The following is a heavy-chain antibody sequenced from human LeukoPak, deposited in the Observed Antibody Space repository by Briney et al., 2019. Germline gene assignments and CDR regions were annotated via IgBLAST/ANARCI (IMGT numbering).Heavy chain of an antibody. CDR3: ASMDSRGTHLRY. D-gene: IGHD3-22*01. V-gene: IGHV4-30-2*01. J-gene: IGHJ4*02. CDR1: GGSISSGGYS. Sequence: SQTLSPTCAVSGGSISSGGYSWSWIRQPPGKGLEWIGYIYHSGSTYYNPSLKSRVTISVDRSKNQFSLKLSSVTAADTAVYYCASMDSRGTHLRYWGQGTLVTVSS. CDR2: IYHSGST.